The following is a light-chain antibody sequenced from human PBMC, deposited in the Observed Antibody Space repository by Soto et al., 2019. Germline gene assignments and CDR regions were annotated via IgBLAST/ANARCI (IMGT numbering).Light chain of an antibody. Sequence: DIQMTQSPSTLSASVGDRVTITCRASQSISSWLAWYQQKPGKAPKLLTYDASRLESGVPSRFSGSGSGTEFSLTISSLQPDDFATYYCQQYNSYSPEYTFGQGTKLEIK. CDR1: QSISSW. CDR2: DAS. V-gene: IGKV1-5*01. J-gene: IGKJ2*01. CDR3: QQYNSYSPEYT.